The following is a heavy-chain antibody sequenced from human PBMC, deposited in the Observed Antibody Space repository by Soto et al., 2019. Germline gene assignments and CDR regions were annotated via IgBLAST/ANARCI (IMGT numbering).Heavy chain of an antibody. CDR1: GFTFSSYA. Sequence: QVQLVESGGGVVQPGRSLRLSCAASGFTFSSYAMHWVRQAPGKGLEWVAVISYDGSNKYYADSVKGRFTISRDNSKNTLYLQMNSLRAEDTAVYYCARALGYCSSTSCYGRYYYYGMDVWGQGTTVTVSS. CDR2: ISYDGSNK. D-gene: IGHD2-2*01. CDR3: ARALGYCSSTSCYGRYYYYGMDV. V-gene: IGHV3-30-3*01. J-gene: IGHJ6*02.